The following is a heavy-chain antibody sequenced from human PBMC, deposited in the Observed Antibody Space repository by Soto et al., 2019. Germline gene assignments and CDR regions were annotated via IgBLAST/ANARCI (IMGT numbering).Heavy chain of an antibody. D-gene: IGHD4-17*01. CDR3: ARVSSTGIDYGAYKPYWYFDL. J-gene: IGHJ2*01. CDR2: ITPLFGTA. V-gene: IGHV1-69*01. Sequence: QVQLVQSGAEVKKPGSSVKVSCKASGGTFSSYAISWVRQAPGQGLECMGGITPLFGTANYAQKFQGRVTITADESTSTASMELSSLRSEDTAVYYCARVSSTGIDYGAYKPYWYFDLWGRGTLVTVSS. CDR1: GGTFSSYA.